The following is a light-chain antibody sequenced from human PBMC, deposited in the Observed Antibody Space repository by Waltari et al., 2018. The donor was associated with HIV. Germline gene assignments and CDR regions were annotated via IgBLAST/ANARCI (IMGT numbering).Light chain of an antibody. J-gene: IGLJ3*02. CDR2: SNK. Sequence: QSVLTQPPSASGTPGQRVTISCSGSSSNIGSNTVNWYQQLPGTAPKLLIDSNKPRPSGVPDRFSGSKSGTSAALAISGLQSEDEADYYCAAWDDSLNGHWVFGGGTKLTVL. V-gene: IGLV1-44*01. CDR1: SSNIGSNT. CDR3: AAWDDSLNGHWV.